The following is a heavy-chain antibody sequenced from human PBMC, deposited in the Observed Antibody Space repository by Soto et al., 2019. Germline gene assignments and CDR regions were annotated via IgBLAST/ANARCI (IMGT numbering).Heavy chain of an antibody. V-gene: IGHV3-74*03. Sequence: XGSLRLSCAASGFTFSKYIMDWVRQAPGKGLVWVSLINVDGSSTTYADSVKGRFTISRDNANNTLHLQMNSLRAEDTALYYCARLGGTSRLWYFDLWGRGTLVTVSS. CDR2: INVDGSST. D-gene: IGHD3-16*01. CDR3: ARLGGTSRLWYFDL. CDR1: GFTFSKYI. J-gene: IGHJ2*01.